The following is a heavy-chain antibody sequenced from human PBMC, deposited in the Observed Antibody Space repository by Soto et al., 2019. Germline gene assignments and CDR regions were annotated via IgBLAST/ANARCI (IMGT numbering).Heavy chain of an antibody. V-gene: IGHV4-59*01. CDR3: ATATRAEYFQH. CDR1: GVSINSYY. Sequence: SETLSLTCAGSGVSINSYYWSWIRQPPGKALEWIGYIYYSGSTNYNPSLKSRVTISVDTSKNQFSLKLSSVTAADTAVYYCATATRAEYFQHWGQGTLVTVSS. D-gene: IGHD1-7*01. J-gene: IGHJ1*01. CDR2: IYYSGST.